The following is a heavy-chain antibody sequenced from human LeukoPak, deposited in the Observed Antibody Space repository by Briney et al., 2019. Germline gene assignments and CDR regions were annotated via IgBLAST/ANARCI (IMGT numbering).Heavy chain of an antibody. D-gene: IGHD1-26*01. J-gene: IGHJ3*02. CDR3: AKDMSQGGAFDI. CDR2: ISWNSGTI. CDR1: GFTFDDYA. V-gene: IGHV3-9*01. Sequence: GGSLRLSCVASGFTFDDYAMHWVRQAPGKGLEWVSGISWNSGTIGYADSVRGRFTISRDNAKNSLYLQLNSLRAEDTALYYCAKDMSQGGAFDIWGQGTLVTVSS.